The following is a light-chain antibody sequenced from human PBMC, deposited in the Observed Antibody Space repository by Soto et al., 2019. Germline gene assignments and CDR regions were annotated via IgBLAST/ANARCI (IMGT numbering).Light chain of an antibody. CDR2: DVS. V-gene: IGLV2-11*01. J-gene: IGLJ1*01. CDR1: SSDVGGYNY. Sequence: QSALTQPRSVSGSPAQSVTISCTGTSSDVGGYNYVSWYQQHPGKAPKLMIYDVSKRPSGVPDRFPGSKSGNTASLTISGLQAEDEADYYCCSYAGSYTFDVFGTGTQVTVL. CDR3: CSYAGSYTFDV.